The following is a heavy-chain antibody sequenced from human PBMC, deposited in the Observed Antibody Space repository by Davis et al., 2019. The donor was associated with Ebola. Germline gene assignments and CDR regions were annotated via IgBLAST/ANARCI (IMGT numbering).Heavy chain of an antibody. V-gene: IGHV3-23*01. CDR2: ISGSGGTT. CDR3: ASLDGAN. J-gene: IGHJ1*01. CDR1: GFTFSSYA. D-gene: IGHD1-1*01. Sequence: GGSLRLSCAASGFTFSSYAMTWVRQAPGKGLEWVSAISGSGGTTYYAGSVKGRFTVSRDNSKKTMYLQMNSLRAEDTAVYYCASLDGANWGQGTLVTVSS.